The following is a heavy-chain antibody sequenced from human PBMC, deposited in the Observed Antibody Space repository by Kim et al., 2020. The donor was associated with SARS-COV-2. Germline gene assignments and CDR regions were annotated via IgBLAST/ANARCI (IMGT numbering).Heavy chain of an antibody. J-gene: IGHJ6*02. D-gene: IGHD3-10*01. V-gene: IGHV3-33*05. CDR3: ARDRGGEWSRGAYYYYGMDV. CDR2: ISYDGSNK. CDR1: GFTFSSYG. Sequence: GGSLRLSCAASGFTFSSYGMHWVRQAPGKGLEWVAVISYDGSNKYYADSVKGRFTISRDNSKNTLYLQMNSLRAEDTAVYYCARDRGGEWSRGAYYYYGMDVWGQGTTVTVSS.